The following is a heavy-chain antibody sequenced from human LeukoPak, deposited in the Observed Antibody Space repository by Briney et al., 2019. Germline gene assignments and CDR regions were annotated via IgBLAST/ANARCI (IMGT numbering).Heavy chain of an antibody. CDR1: GGSISNYY. CDR3: ARVTRRRTTWEIFGRYLDY. CDR2: IYYSGTT. Sequence: PSETLSLTCTVSGGSISNYYWNWIRQPPGKGLEWIGYIYYSGTTNYNPSLKSRVTISVDTSKNQFSLSMRSVTAADTALYYCARVTRRRTTWEIFGRYLDYWGQGTLVTVSS. J-gene: IGHJ4*02. V-gene: IGHV4-59*12. D-gene: IGHD3-10*01.